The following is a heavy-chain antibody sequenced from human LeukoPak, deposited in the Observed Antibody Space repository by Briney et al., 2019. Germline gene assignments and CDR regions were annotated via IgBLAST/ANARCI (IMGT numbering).Heavy chain of an antibody. CDR1: GYTFTSYY. CDR3: ARAAAVAGTPDY. Sequence: ASVKVSCMASGYTFTSYYMHWVRQAPGQGLEWMGIINPSGGSTSYAQKFQGRVTMTRDTSTSTVYMELSSLRSEDTAVYYCARAAAVAGTPDYWGQGTLVTVSS. J-gene: IGHJ4*02. V-gene: IGHV1-46*01. CDR2: INPSGGST. D-gene: IGHD6-19*01.